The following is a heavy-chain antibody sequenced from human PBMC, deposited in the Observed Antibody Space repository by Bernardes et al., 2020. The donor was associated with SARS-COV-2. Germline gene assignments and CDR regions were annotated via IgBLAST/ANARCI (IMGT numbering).Heavy chain of an antibody. D-gene: IGHD6-13*01. Sequence: GGSLRLSCAASGFTVSSNYMSWVRQAPGKGLEWVSVIYSGGSTYYADSVKGRFTISRDNSKNTLYLQMNSLRAEDTAVYYCATGIAAAEPYYYYGMDVWGQGTMVTVSS. CDR2: IYSGGST. V-gene: IGHV3-53*01. J-gene: IGHJ6*02. CDR1: GFTVSSNY. CDR3: ATGIAAAEPYYYYGMDV.